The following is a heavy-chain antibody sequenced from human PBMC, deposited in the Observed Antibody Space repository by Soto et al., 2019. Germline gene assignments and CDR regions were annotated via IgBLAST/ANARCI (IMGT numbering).Heavy chain of an antibody. CDR2: ISYDGSNK. V-gene: IGHV3-30*18. D-gene: IGHD1-1*01. J-gene: IGHJ6*02. Sequence: QVQLVESGGGVVQPGRSLRLSCAASGFTFSSYGMHWVRQAPGKGLEWVAVISYDGSNKYYADSVKGRFTISRDNSKNALYLQMTRLRAEDTAVYYCAKESAWKVSYYYGMDVWGQGTTVTVSS. CDR3: AKESAWKVSYYYGMDV. CDR1: GFTFSSYG.